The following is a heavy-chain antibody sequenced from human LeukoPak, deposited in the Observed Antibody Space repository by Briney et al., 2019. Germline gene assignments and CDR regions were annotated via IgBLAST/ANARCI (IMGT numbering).Heavy chain of an antibody. Sequence: GESLKISCKGSGYSFISFWITWVRQMPGKGLEWMGTIDPSDSYTSYSPSFQGQVTISADKSISTAYLQWSSLKASDTAMYYCAKYYEFSSSSEVGSDNWGQGTLVTVSS. J-gene: IGHJ4*02. CDR1: GYSFISFW. CDR3: AKYYEFSSSSEVGSDN. CDR2: IDPSDSYT. V-gene: IGHV5-10-1*04. D-gene: IGHD3-3*01.